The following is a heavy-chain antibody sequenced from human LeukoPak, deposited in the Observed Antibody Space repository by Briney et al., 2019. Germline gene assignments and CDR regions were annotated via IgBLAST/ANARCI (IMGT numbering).Heavy chain of an antibody. CDR3: ARDVPHNWFDT. J-gene: IGHJ5*02. CDR1: GITFGNNW. Sequence: GRSLRLSCAASGITFGNNWMHWVCQSPAKGLVWISRINSDGGGAIYADSVKGRFTVSRDNAKNTLYLQMNSLRAEDTAVYYCARDVPHNWFDTWGQGTLVTVSS. CDR2: INSDGGGA. V-gene: IGHV3-74*01.